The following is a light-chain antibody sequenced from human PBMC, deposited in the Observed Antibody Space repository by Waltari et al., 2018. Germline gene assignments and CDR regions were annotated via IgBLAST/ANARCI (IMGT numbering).Light chain of an antibody. J-gene: IGLJ2*01. Sequence: QSALTQPRSVSGSPGQSVTISCTGTSSDVGGYNYVTWYQHHPGKAPKLMLYDVYKRPSGVPYRFPGSKSGNTASLTISGLQVEDEADYYCCSYAGSYTLIFGGGTKLTVL. V-gene: IGLV2-11*01. CDR3: CSYAGSYTLI. CDR2: DVY. CDR1: SSDVGGYNY.